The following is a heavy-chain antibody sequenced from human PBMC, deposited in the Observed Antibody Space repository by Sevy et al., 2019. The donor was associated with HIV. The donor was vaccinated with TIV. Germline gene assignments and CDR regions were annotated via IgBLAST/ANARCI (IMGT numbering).Heavy chain of an antibody. CDR2: INPGNGDT. D-gene: IGHD2-2*01. V-gene: IGHV1-3*01. J-gene: IGHJ5*02. CDR1: GYTFTGYA. CDR3: ARDAVPAAGWFDP. Sequence: ASVKVSCKASGYTFTGYAMHWVRQAPGHSLEWMGWINPGNGDTQYSEKFQDRLRITRDTSATTVYLEMSGLRLEDTTDYYCARDAVPAAGWFDPWGQGTLVTVSS.